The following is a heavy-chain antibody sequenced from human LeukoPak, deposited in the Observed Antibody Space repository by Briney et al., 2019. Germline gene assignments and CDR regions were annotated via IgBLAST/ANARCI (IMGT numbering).Heavy chain of an antibody. Sequence: SVKVSCKASGGTFSSYAISWVRQAPGQGLEWMGGIIPIFGTANYAQKFQGRVTITTDESTSTAYMELSSLRSEDTAVYYCARKHLYSSSLDYWGQGTLVTVSS. D-gene: IGHD6-6*01. CDR3: ARKHLYSSSLDY. J-gene: IGHJ4*02. CDR2: IIPIFGTA. CDR1: GGTFSSYA. V-gene: IGHV1-69*05.